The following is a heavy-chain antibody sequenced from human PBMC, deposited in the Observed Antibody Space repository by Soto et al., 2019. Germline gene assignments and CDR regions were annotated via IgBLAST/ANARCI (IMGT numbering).Heavy chain of an antibody. CDR1: GYTFTSYG. V-gene: IGHV1-18*01. D-gene: IGHD3-16*02. CDR2: ISAYNGNT. J-gene: IGHJ4*03. CDR3: ARDLSKKYDYVWGSYRTNPTDY. Sequence: ASVKVSCKASGYTFTSYGISWVRQAPGQGLEWMGWISAYNGNTNYAQKLQGRVTMTTDTSTSTAYMELRSLRSDDTAVYYCARDLSKKYDYVWGSYRTNPTDYWGQGTTVTVSS.